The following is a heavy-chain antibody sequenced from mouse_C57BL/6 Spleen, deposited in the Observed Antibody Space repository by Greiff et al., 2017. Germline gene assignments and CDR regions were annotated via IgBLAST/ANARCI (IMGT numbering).Heavy chain of an antibody. J-gene: IGHJ3*01. CDR2: IRSKSNNYAT. CDR1: GFSFNTYA. CDR3: VRDDGYYEGLAWFAY. D-gene: IGHD2-3*01. V-gene: IGHV10-1*01. Sequence: EVKLQESGGGLVQPKGSLKLSCAASGFSFNTYAMNWVRQAPGKGLEWVARIRSKSNNYATYYADSVKDRFTISRDDSESMLYLQMNNLKTEDTAMYYCVRDDGYYEGLAWFAYWGQGTLVTVAA.